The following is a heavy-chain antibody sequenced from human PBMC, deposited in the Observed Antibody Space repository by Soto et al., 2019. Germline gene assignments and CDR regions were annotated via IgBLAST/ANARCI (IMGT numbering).Heavy chain of an antibody. CDR2: ISAYNGNT. D-gene: IGHD6-13*01. J-gene: IGHJ6*02. CDR3: AKDEQQYYYYGMDV. V-gene: IGHV1-18*01. CDR1: GYTFTSYG. Sequence: VASVKVSCKASGYTFTSYGISWVRQAPGQGLEWMGWISAYNGNTNYAQKLQGRVTMTTDTSTSTAYMELRSLRSDDTAVYYCAKDEQQYYYYGMDVWGQGTTVTVSS.